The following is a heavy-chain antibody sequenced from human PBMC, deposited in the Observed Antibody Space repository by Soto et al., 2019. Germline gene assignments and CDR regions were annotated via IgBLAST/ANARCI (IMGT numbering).Heavy chain of an antibody. Sequence: AASVKVSCKASGYSFINYHIIWVRQAPGQGLQWVGTISPSNGQTSLAQKFQGRVTMTRDTSTKVAYLELRSLKPEDTGVYYCARMFHYDTSGHIGILGGFDVWGQGTQVTV. D-gene: IGHD3-22*01. CDR2: ISPSNGQT. V-gene: IGHV1-46*01. CDR1: GYSFINYH. CDR3: ARMFHYDTSGHIGILGGFDV. J-gene: IGHJ3*01.